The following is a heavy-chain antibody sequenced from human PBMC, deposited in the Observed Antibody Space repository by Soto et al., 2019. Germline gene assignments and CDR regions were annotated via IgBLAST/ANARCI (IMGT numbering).Heavy chain of an antibody. CDR2: LSVTGGGP. CDR1: GFSFSSYD. D-gene: IGHD1-26*01. Sequence: EVRLLESGGGLVQPGGSLRLSCAASGFSFSSYDMTWVRQAPGQGLEWVSSLSVTGGGPYYADSVRGRCTMSRDNSKNTLAREMSGLIAYDSAVYYCAKGRETTTSAKFCFDNWGQGTLVTVSS. V-gene: IGHV3-23*01. CDR3: AKGRETTTSAKFCFDN. J-gene: IGHJ4*02.